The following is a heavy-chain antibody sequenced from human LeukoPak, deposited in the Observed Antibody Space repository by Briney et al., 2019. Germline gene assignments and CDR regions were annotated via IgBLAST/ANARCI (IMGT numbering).Heavy chain of an antibody. D-gene: IGHD2-8*02. CDR1: GYTFTSYD. Sequence: ASVKVSCKASGYTFTSYDINWVRQATGQGLEWMGWMNLNSGNTGYAQKFQGRVTMTRNTSISTAYMELSSLRSEDTAVYYCARGLGYCTGGVCDFDYWGQGTLVTVSS. J-gene: IGHJ4*02. CDR2: MNLNSGNT. CDR3: ARGLGYCTGGVCDFDY. V-gene: IGHV1-8*01.